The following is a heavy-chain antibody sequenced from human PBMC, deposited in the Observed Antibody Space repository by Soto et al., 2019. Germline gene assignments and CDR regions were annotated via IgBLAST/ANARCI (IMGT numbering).Heavy chain of an antibody. V-gene: IGHV3-23*01. Sequence: EVQLLESGGGLVQPGGSLRLSCAASGFTFSSYAMSWVRQAPGKGLEWVSAISGSGGSTYYADSVKGRFTISRDNSKNTLLRKLNSLRAEDRAVYYGAKGRGCCSSTSCYVGSDYWGQGTLVTVSS. CDR3: AKGRGCCSSTSCYVGSDY. J-gene: IGHJ4*02. D-gene: IGHD2-2*01. CDR2: ISGSGGST. CDR1: GFTFSSYA.